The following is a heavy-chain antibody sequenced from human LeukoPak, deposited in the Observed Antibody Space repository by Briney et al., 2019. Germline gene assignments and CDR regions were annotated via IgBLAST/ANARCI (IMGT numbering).Heavy chain of an antibody. CDR3: ARDRDWADY. Sequence: GGSLRLSCAASGFTFSSYWMSWVRQAPGKGLEWVVNIKQDGSEKYYVDSVKGRFTISRGNAKNSLYLQTNSLRAEDTAVYYCARDRDWADYWGQGTLVTVST. CDR1: GFTFSSYW. V-gene: IGHV3-7*01. D-gene: IGHD3/OR15-3a*01. CDR2: IKQDGSEK. J-gene: IGHJ4*02.